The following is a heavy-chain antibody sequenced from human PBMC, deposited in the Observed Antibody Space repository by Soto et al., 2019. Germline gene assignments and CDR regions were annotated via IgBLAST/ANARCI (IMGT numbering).Heavy chain of an antibody. Sequence: SETLSLTGTGSVGSGRSVRYYWMWIRNLSGKGLEWIGYIYYSGSTNYNPSLQSRVTISVDTSKNQLSLKLRSVTAAEKVVYYCARAPYSTGWYRGAFDIRGQGTIVIVSS. V-gene: IGHV4-61*01. J-gene: IGHJ3*02. CDR3: ARAPYSTGWYRGAFDI. CDR1: VGSGRSVRYY. D-gene: IGHD6-19*01. CDR2: IYYSGST.